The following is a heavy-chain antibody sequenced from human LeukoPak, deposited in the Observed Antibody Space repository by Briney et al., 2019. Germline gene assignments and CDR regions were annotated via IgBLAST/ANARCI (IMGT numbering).Heavy chain of an antibody. Sequence: SETLSLTCAVSGYSLSSGYYWGWIRQPPGKGLEWIGSIYHSGSTYYNPSLKSRVTISVDTSKNQFSLKLSSVTAADTAVYYCARIIGYDELGVDWGQGTLVTVSS. V-gene: IGHV4-38-2*01. CDR3: ARIIGYDELGVD. D-gene: IGHD7-27*01. CDR2: IYHSGST. J-gene: IGHJ4*02. CDR1: GYSLSSGYY.